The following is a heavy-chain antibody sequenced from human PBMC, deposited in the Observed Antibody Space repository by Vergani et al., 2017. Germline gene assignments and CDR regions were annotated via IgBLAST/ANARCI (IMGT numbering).Heavy chain of an antibody. CDR1: GYTFSNYY. CDR3: AKGNYGILTGYGY. V-gene: IGHV1-46*03. Sequence: QVQVVQSGAEVKKSGASVKVSCKTSGYTFSNYYMHWVRQAPGQGLEWMGIINPSGGHTNYAQKFQGRVTLTRNTYTSTVYMKLSSLRSDTAAKYYWAKGNYGILTGYGYWGQGTLVTVSA. CDR2: INPSGGHT. J-gene: IGHJ4*02. D-gene: IGHD3-9*01.